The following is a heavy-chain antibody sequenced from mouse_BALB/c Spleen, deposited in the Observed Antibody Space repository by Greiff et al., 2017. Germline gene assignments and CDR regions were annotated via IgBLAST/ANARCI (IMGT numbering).Heavy chain of an antibody. J-gene: IGHJ2*01. D-gene: IGHD4-1*01. Sequence: VQLKESGPELVKPGASVKISCTASGYAFSSSWMNWVQQRPGQGLEWIGRIYPGDGDTNYNGKFKGKATLTADKSSSTAYMQLSSLTSVDSAVYFCARAELGRYFDYWGQGTTLTVSS. CDR2: IYPGDGDT. CDR3: ARAELGRYFDY. CDR1: GYAFSSSW. V-gene: IGHV1-82*01.